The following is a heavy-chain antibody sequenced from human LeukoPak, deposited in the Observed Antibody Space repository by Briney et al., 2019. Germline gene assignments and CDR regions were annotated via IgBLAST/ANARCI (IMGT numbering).Heavy chain of an antibody. CDR3: SNEGPSNSFDY. CDR1: GFTFSSYW. J-gene: IGHJ4*02. CDR2: ISGSGGTT. D-gene: IGHD6-6*01. V-gene: IGHV3-23*01. Sequence: SGGSLRLSCAASGFTFSSYWMSWVRQAPGKGLEWISAISGSGGTTYYADSVKGRFTISRDNSKNTLYLQMNTLRAEDTAVYYCSNEGPSNSFDYWGQGTLVTVSS.